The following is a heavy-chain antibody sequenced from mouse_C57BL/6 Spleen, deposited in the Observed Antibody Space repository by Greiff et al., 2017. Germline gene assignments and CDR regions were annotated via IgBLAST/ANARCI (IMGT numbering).Heavy chain of an antibody. V-gene: IGHV1-53*01. J-gene: IGHJ2*01. CDR2: INPSNGGT. Sequence: QVQLQQPGTELVKPGASVKLSCKASGYTFTSYRMDWVKQRHGKGLEWIGNINPSNGGTNYNEKFKSKATLTVDNSSSTAYMLHINLTSEDSDVYYCARGARFITSVVVADYWGQGTTLTVSS. CDR1: GYTFTSYR. CDR3: ARGARFITSVVVADY. D-gene: IGHD1-1*01.